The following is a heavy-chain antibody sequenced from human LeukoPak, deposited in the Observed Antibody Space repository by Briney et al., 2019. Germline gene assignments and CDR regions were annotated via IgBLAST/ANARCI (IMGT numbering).Heavy chain of an antibody. Sequence: SETLSLTCTVSGGSISSSYWSWIRQPPGKGLEWMGYIYYSGSTNYNLSLKSRVTISVDTSKNQFSLKLSSVTAADTAVYYCARLPITMVRGFDPWGQGTLVTVSS. CDR3: ARLPITMVRGFDP. J-gene: IGHJ5*02. CDR2: IYYSGST. D-gene: IGHD3-10*01. V-gene: IGHV4-59*08. CDR1: GGSISSSY.